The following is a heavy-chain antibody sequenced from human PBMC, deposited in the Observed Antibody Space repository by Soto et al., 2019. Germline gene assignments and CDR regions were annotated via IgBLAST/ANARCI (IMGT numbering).Heavy chain of an antibody. CDR3: AREVAYYYGSGSPTHYGMDV. D-gene: IGHD3-10*01. Sequence: ASVKVSCKASGGTFSSYAISWVRQAPGQGLEWMGVINPIGGSTSYAQKFQGRVTMTRDASTSTVYMELSSLRSEDTAVYYCAREVAYYYGSGSPTHYGMDVWGQGTTVSVSS. J-gene: IGHJ6*02. CDR1: GGTFSSYA. CDR2: INPIGGST. V-gene: IGHV1-46*01.